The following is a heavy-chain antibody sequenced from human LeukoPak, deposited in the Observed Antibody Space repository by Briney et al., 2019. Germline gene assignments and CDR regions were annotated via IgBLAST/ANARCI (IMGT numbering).Heavy chain of an antibody. J-gene: IGHJ4*02. CDR2: LRESGGGT. CDR3: AKRGVVIRGILIMGFHKPAYYFDY. V-gene: IGHV3-23*01. D-gene: IGHD3-10*01. CDR1: GITVSNYD. Sequence: GGSLRLSCVVSGITVSNYDMSWVCQAPGKGLEWVSGLRESGGGTNYADSVKGRFTISRDNSMNTVYLQMNSLGADDTAVYFCAKRGVVIRGILIMGFHKPAYYFDYWGQGILVTVSS.